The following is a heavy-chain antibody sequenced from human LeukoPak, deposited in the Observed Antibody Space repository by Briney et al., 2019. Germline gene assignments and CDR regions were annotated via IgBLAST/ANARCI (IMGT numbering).Heavy chain of an antibody. J-gene: IGHJ4*02. Sequence: GGSLRLSCAASGFTFSSYWMSWVRQAPGKGLEWVANIKQDGSEKYYVDSVKGRFTISRDNAKNSLYLQMNSLRAEDTAVYYCARGGVVDTAMVYDFDYWGQGTLVTVSS. CDR1: GFTFSSYW. D-gene: IGHD5-18*01. CDR2: IKQDGSEK. CDR3: ARGGVVDTAMVYDFDY. V-gene: IGHV3-7*01.